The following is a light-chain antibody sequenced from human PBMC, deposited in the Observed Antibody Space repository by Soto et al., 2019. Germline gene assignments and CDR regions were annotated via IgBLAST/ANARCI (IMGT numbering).Light chain of an antibody. V-gene: IGLV1-51*02. CDR2: END. Sequence: QSVLTQPPSVSAAPGQRVTISCSGSTSNIGYNFVSWYQQFPGAAPKLLIFENDKRVSGTPDRYSGSKSGTSGTLAITGLQTGDEADYYCATWESSLCIALFGGGTKLTVL. J-gene: IGLJ2*01. CDR3: ATWESSLCIAL. CDR1: TSNIGYNF.